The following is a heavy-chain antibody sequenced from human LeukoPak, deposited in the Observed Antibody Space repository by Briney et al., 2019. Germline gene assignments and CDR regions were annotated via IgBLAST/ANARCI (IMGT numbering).Heavy chain of an antibody. Sequence: PGGSLRLSCAASGFTVSSNYMSWVRQAPGKGLEWVSAISGSGGSTYYADSVKGRFTISRDNSKNTLYLQMNSLRAEDTAVYYCAKARLVATIPPSYFDYWGQGTLVTVSS. CDR2: ISGSGGST. CDR3: AKARLVATIPPSYFDY. J-gene: IGHJ4*02. V-gene: IGHV3-23*01. CDR1: GFTVSSNY. D-gene: IGHD5-12*01.